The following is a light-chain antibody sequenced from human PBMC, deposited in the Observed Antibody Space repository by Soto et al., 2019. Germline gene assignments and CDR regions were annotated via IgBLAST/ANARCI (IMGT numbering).Light chain of an antibody. V-gene: IGKV3D-15*01. CDR3: QQYKDWPPLT. CDR2: GAS. J-gene: IGKJ4*01. Sequence: EIVMTQSPVTLSVSPGERVTLSCRASQNVNINLAWYQQRPGQAPRVLIYGASNRASGIPDRFSGSGSGTDVTLTISSLEPDDFALYYCQQYKDWPPLTFGGGTRLEIK. CDR1: QNVNIN.